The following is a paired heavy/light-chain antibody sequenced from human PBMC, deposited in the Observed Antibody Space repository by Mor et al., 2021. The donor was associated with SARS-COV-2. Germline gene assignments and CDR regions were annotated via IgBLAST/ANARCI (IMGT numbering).Light chain of an antibody. CDR2: GAS. CDR1: QSVSSSY. CDR3: QQYGSSPPLFT. J-gene: IGKJ3*01. V-gene: IGKV3-20*01. Sequence: EIVLTQSPGTLSLSPGERATLSCRASQSVSSSYLAWYQQKPGQAPRLLIYGASSRATGIPDRFSGSGSGTDFTLTISRLEPEDFAVYYCQQYGSSPPLFTFGPGTKVDIK.
Heavy chain of an antibody. D-gene: IGHD3-22*01. CDR3: ARSAYDSSGYYYVLYWYFDL. Sequence: QVQLQESGPGLVKPSETLSLTCTVSGGSISSYYWSWIRQPPGKGLEWIGYIYYSGSTNYNPSLKSRVTISVDTSKNQFSLKLSSVTAADTAVYYCARSAYDSSGYYYVLYWYFDLWGRGTLVTVSS. CDR2: IYYSGST. CDR1: GGSISSYY. J-gene: IGHJ2*01. V-gene: IGHV4-59*01.